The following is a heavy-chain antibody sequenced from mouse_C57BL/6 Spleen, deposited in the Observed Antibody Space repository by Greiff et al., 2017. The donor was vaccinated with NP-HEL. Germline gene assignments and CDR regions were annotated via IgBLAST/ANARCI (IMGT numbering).Heavy chain of an antibody. Sequence: QVQLQQPGAELVRPGSSVKLSCKASGYTFTSYWMDWVKQRPGQGLEWIGNIYPSDSETHYNQKFKDKATLTVDKSSSTAYMQLSSLTSEDSAVYYCAREGYGNWYFDVWGTGTTVTVSS. CDR3: AREGYGNWYFDV. CDR1: GYTFTSYW. J-gene: IGHJ1*03. D-gene: IGHD2-1*01. CDR2: IYPSDSET. V-gene: IGHV1-61*01.